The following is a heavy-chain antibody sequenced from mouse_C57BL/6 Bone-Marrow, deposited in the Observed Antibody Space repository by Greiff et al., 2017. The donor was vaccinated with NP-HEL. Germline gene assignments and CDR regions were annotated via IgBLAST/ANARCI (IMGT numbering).Heavy chain of an antibody. CDR3: TPLTPGGFAY. CDR2: IDPENGDT. CDR1: GFNIKDDY. Sequence: EVQLQQSGAELVRPGASVKLSCTASGFNIKDDYMHWVKQRPEQGLEWIGWIDPENGDTEYASKFQGKATITAYTSSNPAYLHLSSLTSETTAVYDCTPLTPGGFAYWGQGTLVTVSA. J-gene: IGHJ3*01. V-gene: IGHV14-4*01. D-gene: IGHD6-1*01.